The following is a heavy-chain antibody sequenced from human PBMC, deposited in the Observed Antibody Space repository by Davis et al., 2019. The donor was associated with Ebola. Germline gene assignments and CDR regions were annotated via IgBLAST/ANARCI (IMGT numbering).Heavy chain of an antibody. CDR2: IKGKTVGGTT. J-gene: IGHJ4*02. V-gene: IGHV3-15*01. D-gene: IGHD3-22*01. Sequence: GESLKISCAASGFTFNNAWMSWVRQAPGKGLEWVGRIKGKTVGGTTDYAAPVKGRFTISGDDSKNTLYLQMNSLKTEDTAVYYCTTTGWLLLRDYWGQGTLVTVSS. CDR1: GFTFNNAW. CDR3: TTTGWLLLRDY.